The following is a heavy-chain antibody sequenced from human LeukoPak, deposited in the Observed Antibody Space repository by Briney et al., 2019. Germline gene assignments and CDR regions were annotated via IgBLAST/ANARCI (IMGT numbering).Heavy chain of an antibody. CDR3: AILLEDYAFSTGSAKDY. D-gene: IGHD3-3*01. CDR1: GYSLTQLS. CDR2: FDPVDGET. J-gene: IGHJ4*02. V-gene: IGHV1-24*01. Sequence: GASVKVSCKVSGYSLTQLSMHWVRQGIGRGLEWMGGFDPVDGETIYAQKFQGRVTVTENTSTDTAYMELSSLRSDDAAVYYCAILLEDYAFSTGSAKDYWGQGTLVTVSS.